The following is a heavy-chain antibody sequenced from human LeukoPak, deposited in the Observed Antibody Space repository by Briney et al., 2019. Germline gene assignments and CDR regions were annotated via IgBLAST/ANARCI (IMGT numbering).Heavy chain of an antibody. D-gene: IGHD5-12*01. J-gene: IGHJ4*01. CDR3: VRDFIGESGYVGY. CDR2: ISPRGTYK. V-gene: IGHV3-21*01. CDR1: GFIYKDYA. Sequence: PGGSLRLSCATSGFIYKDYAMNWVRQAPGKGLEWVASISPRGTYKFYADSIKGRFTISRDDAEKSLYLQMNSLRAEDTALYFCVRDFIGESGYVGYWGQGTQVIVSA.